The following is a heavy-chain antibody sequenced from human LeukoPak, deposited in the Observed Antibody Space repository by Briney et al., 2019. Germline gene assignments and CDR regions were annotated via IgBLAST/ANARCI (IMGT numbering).Heavy chain of an antibody. V-gene: IGHV1-2*02. CDR3: ARDGSFDY. Sequence: ASVKVSCKASGYTFTSYGISWVRQAPGQGLEWMGRINPESGGSNYAQKFQGRVTLTRDMSITTLFMEVSTLTSDDTAVYYCARDGSFDYWGQGTLVTVSS. D-gene: IGHD3-10*01. CDR1: GYTFTSYG. CDR2: INPESGGS. J-gene: IGHJ4*02.